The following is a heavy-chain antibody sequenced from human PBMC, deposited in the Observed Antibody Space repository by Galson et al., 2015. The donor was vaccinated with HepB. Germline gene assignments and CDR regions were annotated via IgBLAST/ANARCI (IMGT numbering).Heavy chain of an antibody. Sequence: SCKASGYTFTSYAMNWVRQAPGQGLEWMGWINTNTGNPTYAQGFTGRFVFSLDTSVSTAYLQISSLKAEDTAVYYCARGGYSSGWYYFDYWGQGTLVTVSS. J-gene: IGHJ4*02. D-gene: IGHD6-19*01. CDR1: GYTFTSYA. CDR2: INTNTGNP. CDR3: ARGGYSSGWYYFDY. V-gene: IGHV7-4-1*02.